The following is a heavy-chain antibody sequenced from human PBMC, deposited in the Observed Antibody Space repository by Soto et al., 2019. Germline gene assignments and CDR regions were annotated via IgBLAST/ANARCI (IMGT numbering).Heavy chain of an antibody. V-gene: IGHV3-64D*06. Sequence: EVQLVESGGGLVQPGGSLRLTCSASGFTFSDYAMHWVRQTPGKGLEYVSVISSGGDRVYYADSVKGRFTISRDNYKNTLVLQMNSLGPDDTAMYYCVKDHPALEYWGHGTLVTVSS. J-gene: IGHJ4*01. CDR3: VKDHPALEY. CDR1: GFTFSDYA. CDR2: ISSGGDRV.